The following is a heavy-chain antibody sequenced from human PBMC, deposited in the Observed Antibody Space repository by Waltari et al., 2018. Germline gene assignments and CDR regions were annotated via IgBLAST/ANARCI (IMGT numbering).Heavy chain of an antibody. V-gene: IGHV4-61*09. CDR2: IYTSGST. CDR1: GGSISSGSYY. J-gene: IGHJ1*01. Sequence: QVQLQESGPGLVKPSQTLSLTCTVSGGSISSGSYYWSWIRQPAGKGLEWIGYIYTSGSTNYTPSLKSRVTISVDTSKNQFSLKLSSVTAADTAVYYCARALYGSGSYYQHWGQGTLVTVSS. CDR3: ARALYGSGSYYQH. D-gene: IGHD3-10*01.